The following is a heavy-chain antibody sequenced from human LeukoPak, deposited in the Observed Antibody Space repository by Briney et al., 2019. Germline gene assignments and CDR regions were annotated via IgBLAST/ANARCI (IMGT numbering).Heavy chain of an antibody. V-gene: IGHV4-61*01. J-gene: IGHJ4*02. CDR2: IYYTGST. D-gene: IGHD3-22*01. Sequence: NPSETLSLTCAVSGGSVSSGSYYRTWIRQPPGKGLEWIGCIYYTGSTNYNPSLKSRVTISADTSKNQFSLKLSSVTAADTAVYYCARDEYYYDSRGYSYYFDYWGQGTLVTVSS. CDR3: ARDEYYYDSRGYSYYFDY. CDR1: GGSVSSGSYY.